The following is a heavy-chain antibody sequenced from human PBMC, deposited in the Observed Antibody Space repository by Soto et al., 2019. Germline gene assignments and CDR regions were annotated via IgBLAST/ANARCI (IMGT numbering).Heavy chain of an antibody. J-gene: IGHJ6*03. V-gene: IGHV1-18*01. CDR1: GYTFTSYG. CDR3: ARIPLYYDILTGYHHYYYMDV. D-gene: IGHD3-9*01. CDR2: ISAYNGNT. Sequence: VKVSCKASGYTFTSYGISWVRQAPGQGLEWMGWISAYNGNTNYAQKLQGRVTMTTDTSTSTAYMELRSLRSDDTAVYYCARIPLYYDILTGYHHYYYMDVWGKGTTVTVSS.